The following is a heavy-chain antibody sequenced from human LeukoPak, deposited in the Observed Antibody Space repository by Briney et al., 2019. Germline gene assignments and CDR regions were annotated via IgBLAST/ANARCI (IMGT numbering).Heavy chain of an antibody. CDR3: ARVWQQLVRNNWFDP. CDR2: MNPNSGNT. D-gene: IGHD6-13*01. Sequence: ASVKVSCKASGYTFTSYDINWVRQATGQGLEWMGWMNPNSGNTGYAQKFQGRVTMTRDTSTSTVYMELSSLRSEDTAVYYCARVWQQLVRNNWFDPWGQGTLVTVSS. CDR1: GYTFTSYD. V-gene: IGHV1-8*01. J-gene: IGHJ5*02.